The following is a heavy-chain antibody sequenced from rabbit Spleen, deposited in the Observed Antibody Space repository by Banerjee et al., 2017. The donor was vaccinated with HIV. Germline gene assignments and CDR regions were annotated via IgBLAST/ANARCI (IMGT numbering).Heavy chain of an antibody. D-gene: IGHD1-1*01. Sequence: QEQLVESGGDLVKPGASLTLTCTASGFSFSSSYDICWVRQAPGKGLEWIACIYTTNLKTYYASWAKGRFTISKTSSTTVTLQMTSLTVADTATYFCARDPYGISGGDFTLWGPGTLVTVS. CDR3: ARDPYGISGGDFTL. CDR2: IYTTNLKT. J-gene: IGHJ4*01. V-gene: IGHV1S45*01. CDR1: GFSFSSSYD.